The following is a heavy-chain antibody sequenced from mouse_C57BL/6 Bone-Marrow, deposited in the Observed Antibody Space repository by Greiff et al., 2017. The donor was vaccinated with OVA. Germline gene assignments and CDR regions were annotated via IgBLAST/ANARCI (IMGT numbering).Heavy chain of an antibody. J-gene: IGHJ2*01. D-gene: IGHD1-1*01. CDR3: ARDGRGNLDY. CDR2: ISDGGSYT. CDR1: GFTFSSYA. V-gene: IGHV5-4*01. Sequence: VQLKESGGGLVKPGGSLKLSCAASGFTFSSYAMSWVRQTPEKRLEWVATISDGGSYTYYPDNVKGRFTISRDNAKNNLYLQMSHLKSEDTAMYYCARDGRGNLDYWGQGTTLTVSS.